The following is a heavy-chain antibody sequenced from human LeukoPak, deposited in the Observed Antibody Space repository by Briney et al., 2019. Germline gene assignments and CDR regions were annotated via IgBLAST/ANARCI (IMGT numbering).Heavy chain of an antibody. V-gene: IGHV3-64*01. D-gene: IGHD6-13*01. CDR2: ISSNGGDR. CDR3: ARGGILYGMDV. CDR1: GFTFSTYA. Sequence: GGSLRLSCAASGFTFSTYAMHWVRQAPGKGLEYVSAISSNGGDRYYANSVKGRFTISRDNSKNTLYLQMNSLRAEDTAAYYCARGGILYGMDVWGQGTTVTVSS. J-gene: IGHJ6*02.